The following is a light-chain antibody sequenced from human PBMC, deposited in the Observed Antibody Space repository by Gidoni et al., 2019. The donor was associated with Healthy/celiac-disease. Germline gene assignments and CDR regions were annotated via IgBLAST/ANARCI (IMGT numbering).Light chain of an antibody. J-gene: IGKJ4*01. Sequence: ANQLTQSPSSLSASVGDRVTITCRASQGISSALAWYQQKPGKAPKLLIYDAPSLESGVPSRFSGSGSGTDITLTISSLQPEDFATYYCQQFNSYPTFXGXTKVEIK. CDR2: DAP. CDR3: QQFNSYPT. CDR1: QGISSA. V-gene: IGKV1-13*02.